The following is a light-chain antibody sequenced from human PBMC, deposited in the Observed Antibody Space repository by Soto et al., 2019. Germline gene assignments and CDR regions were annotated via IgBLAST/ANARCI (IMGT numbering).Light chain of an antibody. CDR3: AAWDDSLRAWV. CDR2: MTN. Sequence: QSVLTQPPSASGTPGQTVTISCSGGWYNIGKNLGYWYQQLPGTAPKLLIYMTNQRPSGVPDRFSGSKSGSSASLAVSGLRSEDEAVYYCAAWDDSLRAWVFGGGTKLPVL. J-gene: IGLJ3*02. V-gene: IGLV1-47*01. CDR1: WYNIGKNL.